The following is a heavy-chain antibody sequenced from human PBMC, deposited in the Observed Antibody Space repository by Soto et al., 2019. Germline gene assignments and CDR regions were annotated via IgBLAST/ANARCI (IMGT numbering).Heavy chain of an antibody. Sequence: SQTLSLTCAISGDSVSSNTAAWNWIRQSPSRGLEWLGRTYYRSQWFDDYAESVKSRISITPDTSKNQFYLQLNSVTPEDTVVYYCARDSSGYYFRYFDCWGQGTMVTVSS. CDR1: GDSVSSNTAA. V-gene: IGHV6-1*01. J-gene: IGHJ4*02. CDR2: TYYRSQWFD. CDR3: ARDSSGYYFRYFDC. D-gene: IGHD3-22*01.